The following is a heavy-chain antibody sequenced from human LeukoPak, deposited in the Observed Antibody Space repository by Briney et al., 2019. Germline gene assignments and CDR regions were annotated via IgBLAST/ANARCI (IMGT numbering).Heavy chain of an antibody. CDR1: GFTFSSYW. CDR3: SAQPEEVAGGMNS. V-gene: IGHV3-23*01. J-gene: IGHJ5*02. Sequence: GGSLRLSCAASGFTFSSYWMSWVRQAPGKGLEWVSTISPSGRNTYYADSVKGRFTISRDNSKNTLWPQMNTLRAEDTAVYHCSAQPEEVAGGMNSWGQGALVTVSS. CDR2: ISPSGRNT. D-gene: IGHD6-19*01.